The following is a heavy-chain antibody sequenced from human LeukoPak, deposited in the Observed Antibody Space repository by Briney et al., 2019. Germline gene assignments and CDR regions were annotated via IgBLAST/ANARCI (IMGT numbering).Heavy chain of an antibody. CDR1: GASISNYY. Sequence: KPSETLSLTCTVSGASISNYYWSWIRQSPGKGLEWIGHTYYSGSTNYNPSLKSRVTISVDTSKNQFSLKLSSVTAADTAVYYCASGRDLLTYFQHWSQGTLVTVSS. V-gene: IGHV4-59*01. D-gene: IGHD1-26*01. CDR2: TYYSGST. J-gene: IGHJ1*01. CDR3: ASGRDLLTYFQH.